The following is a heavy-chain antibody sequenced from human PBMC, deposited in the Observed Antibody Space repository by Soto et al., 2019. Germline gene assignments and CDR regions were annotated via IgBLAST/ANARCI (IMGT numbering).Heavy chain of an antibody. CDR2: IGTAGDT. J-gene: IGHJ4*02. Sequence: GGPLTLSREASGFTFSGFNMPWVRQPTGKGLGWVSSIGTAGDTYYAVSVKGRFTISRDNAKNSLSLQMNSPSAGDMAVYFWAKSQEIGTHFFDSWGQG. V-gene: IGHV3-13*01. D-gene: IGHD6-13*01. CDR3: AKSQEIGTHFFDS. CDR1: GFTFSGFN.